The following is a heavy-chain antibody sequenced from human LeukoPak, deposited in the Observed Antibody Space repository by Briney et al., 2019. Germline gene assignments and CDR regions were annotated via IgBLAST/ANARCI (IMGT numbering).Heavy chain of an antibody. CDR3: AKDGGANWGVLDY. CDR1: GFSFSDYS. CDR2: ISTRSTT. V-gene: IGHV3-48*01. J-gene: IGHJ4*02. Sequence: GGSLRLSCAVSGFSFSDYSMNWVRQPPGKGLEWVSHISTRSTTYYADSVKGRFTISRDNSKNTLYLQMNSLRAEDTAVYYCAKDGGANWGVLDYWGQGTLVTVSS. D-gene: IGHD7-27*01.